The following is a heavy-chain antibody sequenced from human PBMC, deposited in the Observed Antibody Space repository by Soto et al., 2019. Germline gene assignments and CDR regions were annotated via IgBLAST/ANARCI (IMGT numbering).Heavy chain of an antibody. D-gene: IGHD3-9*01. CDR2: ISYDGSNK. CDR3: EYFGAYGMDV. CDR1: GFTFSSYA. Sequence: GGSLRLSCAASGFTFSSYAMHWVRQAPGKGLEWVAVISYDGSNKYYADSVKGRFTISRDNSKNTLYLQMNSLRAEDTAVYYCEYFGAYGMDVWGQGTTVTVSS. V-gene: IGHV3-30-3*01. J-gene: IGHJ6*02.